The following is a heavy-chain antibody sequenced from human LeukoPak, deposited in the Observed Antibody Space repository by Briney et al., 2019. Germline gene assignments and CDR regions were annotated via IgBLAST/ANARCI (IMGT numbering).Heavy chain of an antibody. CDR3: AREGRSSGGFDY. Sequence: SSETLSLTCTVSGGSITTSYYWGWIRQPPGKGLEWIGSIYYSGITYYSPSLKSRVTISVDTSKNQFSLRLNSVTAADTAVYYCAREGRSSGGFDYWGQGTLVTVSS. J-gene: IGHJ4*02. CDR2: IYYSGIT. D-gene: IGHD2-15*01. CDR1: GGSITTSYY. V-gene: IGHV4-39*02.